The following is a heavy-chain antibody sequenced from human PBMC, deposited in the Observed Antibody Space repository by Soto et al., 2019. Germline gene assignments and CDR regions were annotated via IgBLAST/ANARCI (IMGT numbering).Heavy chain of an antibody. CDR3: AKDTAAAGRYYYYGMDV. J-gene: IGHJ6*02. Sequence: QVQLVESGGGVVQPGRSLRLSCAASGFTFSSYGMHWVRQAPGKGREWVAVISYDGSNKYYADSVQGRFTISRDNSKNTLYLQMNSLRAEDTAVYYCAKDTAAAGRYYYYGMDVWGQGPTVTVSS. CDR2: ISYDGSNK. D-gene: IGHD6-13*01. CDR1: GFTFSSYG. V-gene: IGHV3-30*18.